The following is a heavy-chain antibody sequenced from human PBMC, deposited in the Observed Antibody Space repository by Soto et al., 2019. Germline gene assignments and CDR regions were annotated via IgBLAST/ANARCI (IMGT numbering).Heavy chain of an antibody. J-gene: IGHJ3*02. D-gene: IGHD4-17*01. Sequence: ASVKVSCKASGYTFTSYYMHWVRQAPGQGLEWMGIINPSGGSTSYAQKFQGRVTMTRDTSTSTVYMELSSLRSEDTAVYYCARISRQSWPHYGGIGAFDIWGQGTMVTVSS. CDR2: INPSGGST. V-gene: IGHV1-46*01. CDR1: GYTFTSYY. CDR3: ARISRQSWPHYGGIGAFDI.